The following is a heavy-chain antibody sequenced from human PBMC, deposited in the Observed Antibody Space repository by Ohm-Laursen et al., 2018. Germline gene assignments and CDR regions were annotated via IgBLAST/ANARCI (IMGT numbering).Heavy chain of an antibody. CDR3: ARLYYDRSGYRLDY. CDR2: IYHSGST. CDR1: GYSISSGYY. D-gene: IGHD3-22*01. Sequence: GTLSLTCAVSGYSISSGYYWGWIRQPPGKGLEWIGSIYHSGSTYYNPSLKSRVTMSVDTSKNQFSLKLSSVTAADTAVYYCARLYYDRSGYRLDYWGQGTLVTVSS. J-gene: IGHJ4*02. V-gene: IGHV4-38-2*01.